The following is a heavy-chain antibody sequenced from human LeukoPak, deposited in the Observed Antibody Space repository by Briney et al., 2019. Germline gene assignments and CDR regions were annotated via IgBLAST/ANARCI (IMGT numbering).Heavy chain of an antibody. CDR2: ISYDGSNK. V-gene: IGHV3-30*18. Sequence: GGSLRLSCAAPGFTFSSYAMSWVRQAPGKGLEWVAVISYDGSNKYYADSVKGRFTISRDNSKNTLYLQMNSLRAEDTAVYFCAKDTSRGIVVVPVTIVLMVYANFDYWGQGTLVTVSS. CDR3: AKDTSRGIVVVPVTIVLMVYANFDY. CDR1: GFTFSSYA. D-gene: IGHD2-8*01. J-gene: IGHJ4*02.